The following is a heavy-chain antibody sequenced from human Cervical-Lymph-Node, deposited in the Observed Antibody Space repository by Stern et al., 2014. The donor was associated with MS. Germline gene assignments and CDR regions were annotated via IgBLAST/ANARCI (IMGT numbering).Heavy chain of an antibody. CDR3: ATPSAVTVGGMDV. CDR1: GGTFSSQA. Sequence: VQLVESGAEVKKPGSSVKVSCKASGGTFSSQAINWVRQAPGQGLEWVGGIIPICGTTNYAQKVQDRVTITADESTSTAYMDLSSLRSEDTAVYYCATPSAVTVGGMDVWGQGTTVTVSS. CDR2: IIPICGTT. V-gene: IGHV1-69*01. J-gene: IGHJ6*02. D-gene: IGHD2-21*02.